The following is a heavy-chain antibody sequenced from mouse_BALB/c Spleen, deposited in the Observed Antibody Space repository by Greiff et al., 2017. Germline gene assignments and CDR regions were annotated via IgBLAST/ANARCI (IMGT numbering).Heavy chain of an antibody. D-gene: IGHD1-1*01. CDR3: ARERDGKKYYFDY. Sequence: EVKLMESGGGLVQPGGSRKLSCAASGFTFSSFGMHWVRQAPEKGLEWVAYISSGSSTIYYADTVKGRFTISRDNPKNTLFLQMTSLRSEDTAMYYCARERDGKKYYFDYWGQGTTLTVSS. CDR1: GFTFSSFG. J-gene: IGHJ2*01. CDR2: ISSGSSTI. V-gene: IGHV5-17*02.